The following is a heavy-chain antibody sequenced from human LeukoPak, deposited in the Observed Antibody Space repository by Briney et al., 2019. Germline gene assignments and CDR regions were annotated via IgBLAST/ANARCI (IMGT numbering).Heavy chain of an antibody. CDR1: GFTFSTYA. D-gene: IGHD2-8*01. V-gene: IGHV3-23*01. J-gene: IGHJ6*02. CDR2: VSGSGGST. Sequence: PGGSLRLSCTASGFTFSTYAMSWVRQAPGKGLEWVSGVSGSGGSTYYADSVKGRFTISRDNSKNTLYLQMNSLRAEDTAVYYCAKEYLNGMDVWGQGTTVTVSS. CDR3: AKEYLNGMDV.